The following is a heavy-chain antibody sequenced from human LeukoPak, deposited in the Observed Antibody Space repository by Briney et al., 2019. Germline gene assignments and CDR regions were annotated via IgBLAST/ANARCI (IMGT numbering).Heavy chain of an antibody. D-gene: IGHD3-10*01. Sequence: GGSLRLSCAASGFTFSSYAMSWVRQAPGKGLEWVSAVSGSGGSTYYADSVKGRFTISRDNSKNTLYLQMNSLRAEDTAVYYCAKDHRRAFSAGHDWFDPWGQGTLVTVSS. CDR1: GFTFSSYA. CDR2: VSGSGGST. J-gene: IGHJ5*02. V-gene: IGHV3-23*01. CDR3: AKDHRRAFSAGHDWFDP.